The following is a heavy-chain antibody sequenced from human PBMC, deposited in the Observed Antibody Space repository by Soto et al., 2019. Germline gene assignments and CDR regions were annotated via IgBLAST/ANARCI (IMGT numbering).Heavy chain of an antibody. D-gene: IGHD2-15*01. CDR3: AREKGYCSGGSCYSSSGMDV. J-gene: IGHJ6*02. Sequence: QVQLVQSGAEVKKPGSSVKVSCKASGGTFSSYTISWVRQAPGQGLEWMGRIIPILGIANYAQKFQGRVTITADKSTSKAYMELSSLRSEDTAVYYCAREKGYCSGGSCYSSSGMDVWGQGTTVTVSS. CDR2: IIPILGIA. V-gene: IGHV1-69*08. CDR1: GGTFSSYT.